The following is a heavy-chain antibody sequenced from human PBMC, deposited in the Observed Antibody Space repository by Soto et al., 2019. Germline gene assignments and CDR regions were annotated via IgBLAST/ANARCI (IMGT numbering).Heavy chain of an antibody. D-gene: IGHD5-18*01. J-gene: IGHJ4*02. CDR3: AADKGYSYGYGSY. Sequence: QMQLVQSGPEVKKPWTSVKVSCKASGFTFTSSAVQWVRQARGQRLEWIGWIVVGSGSTDYAQKFQERVTLTRVMSTSTAYMELSSLRSEETAVYYCAADKGYSYGYGSYWGQGTLVTVSS. V-gene: IGHV1-58*01. CDR2: IVVGSGST. CDR1: GFTFTSSA.